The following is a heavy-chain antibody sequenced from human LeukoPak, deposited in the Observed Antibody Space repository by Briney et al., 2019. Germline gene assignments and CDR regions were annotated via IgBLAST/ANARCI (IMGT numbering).Heavy chain of an antibody. Sequence: PSQTLSLTCTVSGGSISSGDYYWSWIRQPPGKGLEWIGYIYYSGSTYYNPSLKSRVTISVDTSKNQFSLKLSSVTAADTAVYYCARGITMVRGVIRHYYYYGMDVWGKGTTVTVSS. CDR3: ARGITMVRGVIRHYYYYGMDV. V-gene: IGHV4-30-4*01. CDR1: GGSISSGDYY. CDR2: IYYSGST. D-gene: IGHD3-10*01. J-gene: IGHJ6*04.